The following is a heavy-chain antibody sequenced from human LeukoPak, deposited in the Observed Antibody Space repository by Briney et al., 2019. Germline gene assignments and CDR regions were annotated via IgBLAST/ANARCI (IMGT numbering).Heavy chain of an antibody. CDR2: INHSGST. CDR1: GGSISSYY. CDR3: ARGGREGQQLVKYYFDY. J-gene: IGHJ4*02. Sequence: PSETLSLTCTVSGGSISSYYWSWIRQPPGKGLEWIGEINHSGSTNYNPSLKSRVTISVDTSKNQFSLKLSSVTAADTAVYYCARGGREGQQLVKYYFDYWGQGTLVTVSS. D-gene: IGHD6-13*01. V-gene: IGHV4-34*01.